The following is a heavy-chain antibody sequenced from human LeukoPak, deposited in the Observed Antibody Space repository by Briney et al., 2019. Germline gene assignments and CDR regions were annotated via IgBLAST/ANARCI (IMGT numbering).Heavy chain of an antibody. J-gene: IGHJ6*02. CDR3: ASLRITMVRGPLALSYYYGMDV. V-gene: IGHV3-30-3*01. CDR2: ISYDGSNK. CDR1: GFTFSSYA. Sequence: GSLRLSCAASGFTFSSYAMHWVRQAPGKGLEWVAVISYDGSNKYYADSVKGRFTISRDNSKNTLYLQMNSLRAEDTAVYYCASLRITMVRGPLALSYYYGMDVWGQGTTVTVSS. D-gene: IGHD3-10*01.